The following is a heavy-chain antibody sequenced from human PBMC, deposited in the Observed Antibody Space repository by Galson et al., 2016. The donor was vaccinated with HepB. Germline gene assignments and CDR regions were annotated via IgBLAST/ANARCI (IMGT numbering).Heavy chain of an antibody. V-gene: IGHV3-73*01. Sequence: SLRLSCAASGFTFSDSAMHWVRQASGKGLEWVGRIRSKADNSAAAYAASVKGRFTISRDDSENTAYLQMNSLKIEDTAEYYCTRGYCAGTSCYPQFDPWGQGTLVTVSS. CDR2: IRSKADNSAA. J-gene: IGHJ5*02. D-gene: IGHD2-2*01. CDR1: GFTFSDSA. CDR3: TRGYCAGTSCYPQFDP.